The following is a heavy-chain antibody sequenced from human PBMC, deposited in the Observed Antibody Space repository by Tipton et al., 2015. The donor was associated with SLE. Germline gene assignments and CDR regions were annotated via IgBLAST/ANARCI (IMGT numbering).Heavy chain of an antibody. CDR3: ARDRNN. CDR1: GGSVSSGSYY. CDR2: IYYSGST. J-gene: IGHJ4*02. V-gene: IGHV4-61*01. Sequence: QLVQSGPEVKPSETLSLTCTVSGGSVSSGSYYWSWIRQSPGKGLEWIGYIYYSGSTNYNPSLKSRVTISVDTSKNQFSLKLSSVTAADTAVYYCARDRNNWGQGTLVTVSS.